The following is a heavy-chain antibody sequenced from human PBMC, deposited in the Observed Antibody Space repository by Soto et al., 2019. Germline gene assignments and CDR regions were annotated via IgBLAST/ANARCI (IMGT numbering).Heavy chain of an antibody. CDR2: VYYSGRT. CDR3: ETKKLEFWNWFDS. D-gene: IGHD6-6*01. Sequence: SETLSLTCTVSGASVSSDTHYWAWVRQPLGKGLEWIGCVYYSGRTYYNPSLKSRVSISIDTSKNQFSVKLTSMTAADKAIYFCETKKLEFWNWFDSWGQGTLVTVSS. CDR1: GASVSSDTHY. J-gene: IGHJ5*01. V-gene: IGHV4-39*01.